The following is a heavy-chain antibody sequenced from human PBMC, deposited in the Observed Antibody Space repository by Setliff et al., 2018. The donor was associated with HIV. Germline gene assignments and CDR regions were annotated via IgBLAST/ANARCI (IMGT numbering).Heavy chain of an antibody. J-gene: IGHJ4*02. D-gene: IGHD3-3*01. CDR3: ARATPYWGGYSPFEF. CDR1: GFTFSSYA. Sequence: HPGGSLRLSCTASGFTFSSYAMYWVRQAPGKGLEWVAFISYDGSFKSYPDAVKGRFTISRDNSKNTLYLPMNSLRLEDTAVYYCARATPYWGGYSPFEFWGRGTQVTVSS. V-gene: IGHV3-30*04. CDR2: ISYDGSFK.